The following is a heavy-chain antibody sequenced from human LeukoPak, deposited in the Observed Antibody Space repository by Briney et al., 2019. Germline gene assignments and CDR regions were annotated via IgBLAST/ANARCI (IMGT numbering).Heavy chain of an antibody. J-gene: IGHJ3*02. CDR2: IYTSGST. D-gene: IGHD2-2*02. CDR3: AREGDVVPAAIPRGAFDI. Sequence: SETLSLTCTVSGGSISSYYWSWIRQPPGKGLEWIGRIYTSGSTNYNPSLKSRVTMSVDTSKNQFSLKLSSVTAADTAVYYCAREGDVVPAAIPRGAFDIWGQGTMVTVSS. CDR1: GGSISSYY. V-gene: IGHV4-4*07.